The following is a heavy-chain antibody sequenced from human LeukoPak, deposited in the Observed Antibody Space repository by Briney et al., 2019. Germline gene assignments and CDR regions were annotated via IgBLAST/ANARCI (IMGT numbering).Heavy chain of an antibody. D-gene: IGHD2-21*02. CDR3: ARAGSPPVTDYYFDY. CDR1: GGTSSSYA. V-gene: IGHV1-69*05. CDR2: IIPIFGTA. Sequence: SVKVSCKASGGTSSSYAISWVRQAPGQGLEWMGGIIPIFGTANYAQKFQGRVTITTDESTSTAYMELSSLRSEDTAVYYCARAGSPPVTDYYFDYWGQGTLVTVSS. J-gene: IGHJ4*02.